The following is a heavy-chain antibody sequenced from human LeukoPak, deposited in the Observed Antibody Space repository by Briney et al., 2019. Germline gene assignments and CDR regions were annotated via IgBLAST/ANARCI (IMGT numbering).Heavy chain of an antibody. CDR3: ARDLENGYYDILTGYYSSAMDV. D-gene: IGHD3-9*01. CDR1: GFTVSSNY. CDR2: IYSGGGA. V-gene: IGHV3-66*01. Sequence: AGGSLRLSCAASGFTVSSNYMSWVRQAPGKGLEWVSVIYSGGGAYYADSVQGRFTISRDYSKKTLYLQMNSLRAEDTAVYYCARDLENGYYDILTGYYSSAMDVWGQGTTVTVSS. J-gene: IGHJ6*02.